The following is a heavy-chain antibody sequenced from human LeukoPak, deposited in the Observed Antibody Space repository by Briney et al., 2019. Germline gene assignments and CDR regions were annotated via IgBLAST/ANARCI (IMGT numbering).Heavy chain of an antibody. Sequence: GGSLRLSCAASGFTVSNNYMSWVRRAPGKGLEWVSVIHSGGTTNYADSVQGRFTISRDNSKTTVYLHMNSMRAEDTAVYYCARDSDSGYGPFASWGQGTLVTVSS. CDR1: GFTVSNNY. CDR2: IHSGGTT. J-gene: IGHJ4*02. CDR3: ARDSDSGYGPFAS. D-gene: IGHD5-12*01. V-gene: IGHV3-53*01.